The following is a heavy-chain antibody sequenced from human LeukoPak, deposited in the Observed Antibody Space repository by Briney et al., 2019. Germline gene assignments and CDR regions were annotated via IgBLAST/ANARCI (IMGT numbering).Heavy chain of an antibody. J-gene: IGHJ4*02. CDR2: ISAYNGDT. D-gene: IGHD3-22*01. V-gene: IGHV1-18*01. CDR3: ARSHYYDTSGYYDY. Sequence: ASVKVSCKASGGTFSSYAISWVRQAPGQGLEWMGWISAYNGDTNYAQKLQGRVTMTTDTSTSTAYMELRSLRSDDTAVYYCARSHYYDTSGYYDYWGQGTLVTVSS. CDR1: GGTFSSYA.